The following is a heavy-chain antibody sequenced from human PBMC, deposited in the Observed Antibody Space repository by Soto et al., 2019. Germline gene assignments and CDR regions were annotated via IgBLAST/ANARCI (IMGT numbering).Heavy chain of an antibody. Sequence: SETLSRTWAVSGGSISSGVYSWIGIRQPPGKVLEWIGYIYHSGSTYYNPSLKSRVTISVDRSKNQFSLKLSSVTAADTAVYYWARGGYSSSPNWFDPWGQGTLVTVSS. J-gene: IGHJ5*02. CDR2: IYHSGST. D-gene: IGHD6-6*01. V-gene: IGHV4-30-2*01. CDR1: GGSISSGVYS. CDR3: ARGGYSSSPNWFDP.